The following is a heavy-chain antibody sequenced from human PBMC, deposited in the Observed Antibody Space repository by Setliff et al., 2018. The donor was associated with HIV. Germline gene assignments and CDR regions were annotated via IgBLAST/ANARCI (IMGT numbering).Heavy chain of an antibody. CDR1: GYTLTELS. J-gene: IGHJ4*02. D-gene: IGHD3-22*01. CDR3: ARSFYDSSGFRYGCFDY. V-gene: IGHV1-24*01. Sequence: VASVKVSCKVSGYTLTELSMHWVRQAPGKGLEWMGGFDPEDGERIYAQEFQGRVTITRDTSASTAYMELSSLRSEDMAVYYCARSFYDSSGFRYGCFDYWGQGTPVTVSS. CDR2: FDPEDGER.